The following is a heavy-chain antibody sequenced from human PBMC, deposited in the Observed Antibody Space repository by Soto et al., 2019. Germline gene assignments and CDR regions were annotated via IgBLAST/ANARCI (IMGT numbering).Heavy chain of an antibody. D-gene: IGHD6-6*01. CDR2: ISAYNGNT. CDR3: ARESSSSCVVGWFDP. Sequence: QVQLVQSGAEVKKPGASVKVSCKASGYTFTSYGISWVRQAPGQGLEWMGWISAYNGNTNYAQKLQGRVTMTTDTSXXTAYMELRSLRSDDTAVYYCARESSSSCVVGWFDPWGQGTLVTVSS. V-gene: IGHV1-18*01. J-gene: IGHJ5*02. CDR1: GYTFTSYG.